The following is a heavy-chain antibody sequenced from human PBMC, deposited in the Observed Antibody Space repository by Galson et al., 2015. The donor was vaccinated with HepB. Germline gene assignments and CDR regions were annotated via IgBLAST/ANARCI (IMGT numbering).Heavy chain of an antibody. V-gene: IGHV6-1*01. CDR1: GDSVSSNHAV. CDR3: AYGSDV. Sequence: CAISGDSVSSNHAVWNWIRQSPSRGLEWLGRTYYRSRWYIDYATSVRSRITINPDTSRNQFPLHLSSVTPEDTAVYYCAYGSDVWGQGTTVIVSS. J-gene: IGHJ6*02. CDR2: TYYRSRWYI.